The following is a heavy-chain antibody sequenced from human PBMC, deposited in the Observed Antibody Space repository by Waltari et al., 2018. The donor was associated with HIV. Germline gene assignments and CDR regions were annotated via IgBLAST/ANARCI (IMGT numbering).Heavy chain of an antibody. CDR1: GGSINTGGYY. D-gene: IGHD5-18*01. J-gene: IGHJ4*02. Sequence: QVQLQESGPGLVNPSQTLSLTCTVSGGSINTGGYYWCWIRQHPGKGLEWMGHIYHSGSTDYSPSLKSRVTISLDTSKNQFSLKLTSVTAADTAVYYCARGAGEDTAMLADYWGQGTLVTVSS. CDR2: IYHSGST. V-gene: IGHV4-31*03. CDR3: ARGAGEDTAMLADY.